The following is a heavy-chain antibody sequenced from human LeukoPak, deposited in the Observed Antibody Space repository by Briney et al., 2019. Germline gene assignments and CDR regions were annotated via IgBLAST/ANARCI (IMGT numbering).Heavy chain of an antibody. CDR1: GYGFTTNW. CDR3: ARQDNWNDGGDFDY. D-gene: IGHD1-20*01. CDR2: IYPGDSDT. V-gene: IGHV5-51*01. J-gene: IGHJ4*02. Sequence: GESLKISCKGSGYGFTTNWIGWVRQMPGKGLEWMGIIYPGDSDTRYSPSFQGQVTISADKSISTAYLQWSSLKASDTAMYYCARQDNWNDGGDFDYWGQGTLVTVSS.